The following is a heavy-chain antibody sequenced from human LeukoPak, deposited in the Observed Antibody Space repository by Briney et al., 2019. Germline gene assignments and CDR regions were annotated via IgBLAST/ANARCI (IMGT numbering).Heavy chain of an antibody. CDR3: AKESFFWSGYYQIPTPTY. Sequence: PGGSLRLSCAASGFTFSSYSMNWVRQAPGKGLEWVSAISGSGGSTYYADSVKGRFTISRDNSKNTLYLQMNSLRAEDTAVYYCAKESFFWSGYYQIPTPTYWGQGTLVTVSS. D-gene: IGHD3-3*01. V-gene: IGHV3-23*01. CDR1: GFTFSSYS. CDR2: ISGSGGST. J-gene: IGHJ4*02.